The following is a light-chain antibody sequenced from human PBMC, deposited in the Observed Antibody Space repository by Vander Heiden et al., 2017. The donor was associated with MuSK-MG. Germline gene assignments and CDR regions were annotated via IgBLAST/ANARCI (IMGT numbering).Light chain of an antibody. V-gene: IGLV2-18*02. Sequence: QSALTQPPSVAGSPGQSVTISCTGTSSDVGSYNRVSWYQQPPGTAPKLMIYEVSNRPSGVPDRFAGSKSGNTASLTISGLQAEDDADYYCSSYTSSSPVVFGGGTKLTVL. CDR3: SSYTSSSPVV. CDR1: SSDVGSYNR. CDR2: EVS. J-gene: IGLJ2*01.